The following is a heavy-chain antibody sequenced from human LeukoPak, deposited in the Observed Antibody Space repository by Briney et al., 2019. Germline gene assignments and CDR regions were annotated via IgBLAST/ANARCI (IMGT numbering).Heavy chain of an antibody. Sequence: ASVKVSCKASGYTFTGYYMHWVRQAPGQGLEWMGWINPNSGGTNYAQKFQGRVTMTRGTSISTAYMELSRLRSDDTAVYYCARNTAMVPYYYYYMDVWGKGTTVTISS. D-gene: IGHD5-18*01. V-gene: IGHV1-2*02. CDR2: INPNSGGT. CDR3: ARNTAMVPYYYYYMDV. CDR1: GYTFTGYY. J-gene: IGHJ6*03.